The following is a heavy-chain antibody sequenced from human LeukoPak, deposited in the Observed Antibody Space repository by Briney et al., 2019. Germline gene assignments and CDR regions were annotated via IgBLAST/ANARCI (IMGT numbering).Heavy chain of an antibody. D-gene: IGHD3-22*01. CDR3: ARGRYDSSGYYPIFDY. V-gene: IGHV3-21*01. CDR1: GFTFSSYS. J-gene: IGHJ4*02. Sequence: GGSLRLSCAASGFTFSSYSMNWVRQAPGKGLEWVSSVSRTSIYKYYAGSVKGRFTISRDNAKNSLYLQMNSLRAEDTAVYYCARGRYDSSGYYPIFDYWGQGTLVTVSS. CDR2: VSRTSIYK.